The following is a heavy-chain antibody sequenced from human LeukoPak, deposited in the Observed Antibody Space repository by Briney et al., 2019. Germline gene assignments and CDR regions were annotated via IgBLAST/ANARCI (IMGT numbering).Heavy chain of an antibody. Sequence: GASVKVSCKASGGTFSSYTISWVRQAPGQGLEWMGGIIPIFGTANYAQKFQGRVTITADESTSTAYMELSSLRSEDTAVYYCARDLDTAMVETNWGQGTLVTVSS. J-gene: IGHJ4*02. D-gene: IGHD5-18*01. CDR3: ARDLDTAMVETN. CDR1: GGTFSSYT. V-gene: IGHV1-69*13. CDR2: IIPIFGTA.